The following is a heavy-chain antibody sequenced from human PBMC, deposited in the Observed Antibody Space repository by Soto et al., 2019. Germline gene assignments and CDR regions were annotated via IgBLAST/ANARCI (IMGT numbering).Heavy chain of an antibody. CDR1: GFPFSSYA. Sequence: TGGSLRLSCAASGFPFSSYAMSWVRQAPGKGLEWVSTLSGSGGSTYYADSVKGRFTISRDNSRNTLYLQMNSLRAEDTAVYYCAKDAAVYCSGGSCYFNSWGQGTLVTV. V-gene: IGHV3-23*01. J-gene: IGHJ4*02. CDR3: AKDAAVYCSGGSCYFNS. CDR2: LSGSGGST. D-gene: IGHD2-15*01.